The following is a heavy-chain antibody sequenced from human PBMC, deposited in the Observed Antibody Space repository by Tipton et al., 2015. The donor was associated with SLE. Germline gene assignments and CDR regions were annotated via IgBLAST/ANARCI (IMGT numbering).Heavy chain of an antibody. CDR3: VRRRAKGLGY. CDR2: INHSGRT. D-gene: IGHD3-16*01. CDR1: GGSFRDYS. Sequence: TLSLTCAVYGGSFRDYSWTWIRQPPGKGLEWIGEINHSGRTNYNPSLKSRVTISVNTSKNQFSLKLSSVTAADAAVYYCVRRRAKGLGYWGQGTLVIVSS. V-gene: IGHV4-34*01. J-gene: IGHJ4*02.